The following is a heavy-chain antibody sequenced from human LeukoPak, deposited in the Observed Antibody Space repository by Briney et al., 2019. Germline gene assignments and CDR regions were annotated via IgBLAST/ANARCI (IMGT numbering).Heavy chain of an antibody. CDR1: GASIDSYY. CDR3: ARQPGGTAAFDI. CDR2: THNKEDS. D-gene: IGHD6-13*01. V-gene: IGHV4-59*08. Sequence: FETLSLTCTVSGASIDSYYWSWIRQPPGKGLEWIGYTHNKEDSNYNPSLKSRLTISVDTSKNEVSLVLTSVTAADTALYYCARQPGGTAAFDIWAQGTMVTVPA. J-gene: IGHJ3*02.